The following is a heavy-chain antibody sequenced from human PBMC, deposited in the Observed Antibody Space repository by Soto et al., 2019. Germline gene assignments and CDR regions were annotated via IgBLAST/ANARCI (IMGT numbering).Heavy chain of an antibody. Sequence: SETLSLTCTVSGGSISGYYWSWIRQPPGKGLEWIGYMYNTGSTVYNPSFKSRVTISVDTSKNQFSLKLSSVTAADTAVYYCARHLTNGYGSLFRFDFWGPGSLVTVSS. CDR1: GGSISGYY. CDR3: ARHLTNGYGSLFRFDF. V-gene: IGHV4-59*08. CDR2: MYNTGST. J-gene: IGHJ4*02. D-gene: IGHD3-10*01.